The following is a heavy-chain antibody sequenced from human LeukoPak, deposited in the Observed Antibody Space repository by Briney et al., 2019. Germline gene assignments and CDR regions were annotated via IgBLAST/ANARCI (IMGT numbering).Heavy chain of an antibody. CDR3: ARPRVRGVIIRGFDY. D-gene: IGHD3-10*01. CDR1: GDSISRSRHF. J-gene: IGHJ4*01. CDR2: IYNSGST. Sequence: SETLSLTCNVSGDSISRSRHFWAWIRQSPGRGLEWIGYIYNSGSTYYNPSLKSRVTISVDTSKNQFSLRLSSVTAADTAVYYCARPRVRGVIIRGFDYWGQGTLVTVSS. V-gene: IGHV4-39*07.